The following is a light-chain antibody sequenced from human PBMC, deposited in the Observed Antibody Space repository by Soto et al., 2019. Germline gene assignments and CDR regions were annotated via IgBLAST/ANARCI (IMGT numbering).Light chain of an antibody. CDR1: SGHSSYA. J-gene: IGLJ2*01. CDR3: QTWGTVLDVV. Sequence: QPVLTQSPSASASLGASVKLTCTLSSGHSSYAIAWHQQQPEKGPRYLMKLNSDGSHSKGDGIPDRFSGSSSGAERYLTISSLQSEDEADYCCQTWGTVLDVVFGGGTKLTVL. V-gene: IGLV4-69*01. CDR2: LNSDGSH.